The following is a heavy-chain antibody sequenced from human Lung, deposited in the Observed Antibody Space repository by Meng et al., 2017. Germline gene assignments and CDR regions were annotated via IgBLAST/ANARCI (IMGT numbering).Heavy chain of an antibody. CDR1: GGSISSNNW. Sequence: GSLRLSCDVSGGSISSNNWWSWVRQPPGKGLEWIGEIYHSGGTNYNPSLRSRATISVDRSKNQFSLKLSSVTVADTAVYYCARVCMRPWNDNSGPPTYGVDVWGQGTTVTVSS. CDR2: IYHSGGT. CDR3: ARVCMRPWNDNSGPPTYGVDV. D-gene: IGHD3-22*01. V-gene: IGHV4-4*02. J-gene: IGHJ6*02.